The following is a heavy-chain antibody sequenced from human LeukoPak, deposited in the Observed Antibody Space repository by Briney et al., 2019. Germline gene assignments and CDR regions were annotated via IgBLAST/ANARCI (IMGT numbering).Heavy chain of an antibody. V-gene: IGHV3-48*03. D-gene: IGHD3-9*01. J-gene: IGHJ4*02. CDR2: ISSSASSI. Sequence: GGSLRLSCAASGFTFSSYEMNWVRQAPGKGLEWVSYISSSASSIYYADSVKGRFTISRDNAKNTLFLQMNSLSAEDTAVYYCARDLDWILFDYWGQGTLVTVSS. CDR1: GFTFSSYE. CDR3: ARDLDWILFDY.